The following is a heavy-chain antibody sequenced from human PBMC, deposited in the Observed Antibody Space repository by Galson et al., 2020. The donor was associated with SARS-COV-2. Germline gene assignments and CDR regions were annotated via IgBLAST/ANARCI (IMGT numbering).Heavy chain of an antibody. CDR1: GYSVSTTNY. Sequence: SATLSLTCTVSGYSVSTTNYWGWVRQPPGRGLEWIGSVYPSGTTYYNPSLKSRVTISVDTPKNQFSLRLDSVTAADTARYYCARVWDRKFDIWGQGALVTVSS. CDR2: VYPSGTT. D-gene: IGHD1-26*01. J-gene: IGHJ3*02. CDR3: ARVWDRKFDI. V-gene: IGHV4-38-2*02.